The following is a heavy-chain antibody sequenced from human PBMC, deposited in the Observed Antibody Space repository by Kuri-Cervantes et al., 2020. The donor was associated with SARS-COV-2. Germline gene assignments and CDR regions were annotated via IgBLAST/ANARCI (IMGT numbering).Heavy chain of an antibody. J-gene: IGHJ4*02. CDR2: ISGNGGST. V-gene: IGHV3-23*01. CDR1: GFTFSSYA. D-gene: IGHD2-2*01. CDR3: AKAGDIVVVPAAYFDY. Sequence: GESLKISCAASGFTFSSYAMSWVRQAPGKGLEWVSAISGNGGSTYYADSVKGRFTISRDNSKNTLYLQMNSLRAEDTAVYYCAKAGDIVVVPAAYFDYWGQGTLVTVSS.